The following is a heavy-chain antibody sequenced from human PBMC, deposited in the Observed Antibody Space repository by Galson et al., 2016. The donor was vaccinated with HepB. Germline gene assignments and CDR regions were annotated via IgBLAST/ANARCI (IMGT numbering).Heavy chain of an antibody. CDR3: ASDSATAYYFGMDV. Sequence: SLRLSCAASGFTVSTSFMTWVRQAPGKGLEWVSIIYKSGNTDYADSVRGRFTVSRDDSKNIVYLHMNSLRVDDTGRYSCASDSATAYYFGMDVWGQGTTVIVSS. V-gene: IGHV3-53*01. J-gene: IGHJ6*02. D-gene: IGHD3/OR15-3a*01. CDR2: IYKSGNT. CDR1: GFTVSTSF.